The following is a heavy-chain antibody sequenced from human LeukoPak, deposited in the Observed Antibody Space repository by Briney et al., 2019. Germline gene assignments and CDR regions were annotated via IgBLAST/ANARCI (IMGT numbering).Heavy chain of an antibody. J-gene: IGHJ5*02. V-gene: IGHV1-18*04. CDR1: GYTFTSYG. Sequence: ASVKVSCKASGYTFTSYGISWVRQAPGQGLEWMGWISAYNGNTNYAQKLQGRVTMTTDTSTSTAYMELRSLRSDDTAVYYCARDGANCSSTSCYWYNWFGPWGQGTLVTVSS. CDR3: ARDGANCSSTSCYWYNWFGP. CDR2: ISAYNGNT. D-gene: IGHD2-2*01.